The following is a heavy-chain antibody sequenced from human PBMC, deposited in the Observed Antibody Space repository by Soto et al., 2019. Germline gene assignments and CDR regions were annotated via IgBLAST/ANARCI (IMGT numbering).Heavy chain of an antibody. D-gene: IGHD3-22*01. V-gene: IGHV4-59*01. Sequence: LLQLRKTMSLTCTVSGGSISSYYWSWIRQPPGKGLEWIGYIYYSGSTNYNPSLKSRVTISVDTSKNQFSLKLSSVTAADTAVYYCARNYYDSSGYITPYYYYGMDVWGQGTTVTVSS. J-gene: IGHJ6*02. CDR2: IYYSGST. CDR3: ARNYYDSSGYITPYYYYGMDV. CDR1: GGSISSYY.